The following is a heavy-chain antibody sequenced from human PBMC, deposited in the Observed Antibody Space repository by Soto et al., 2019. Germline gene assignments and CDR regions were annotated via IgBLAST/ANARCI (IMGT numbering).Heavy chain of an antibody. D-gene: IGHD1-26*01. V-gene: IGHV1-18*01. J-gene: IGHJ6*02. CDR1: GYPFTKLG. CDR3: AKDGGHGARMHICGMDV. Sequence: QPQLVQSGVELKKPGASVRVSCKASGYPFTKLGINWVRQAPVQGLAWMGCISGHSGGTKCGPKFRDRLTMVTDTSAKTAYMELRRLKSDDTDVYYCAKDGGHGARMHICGMDVWGQGTTVTVSS. CDR2: ISGHSGGT.